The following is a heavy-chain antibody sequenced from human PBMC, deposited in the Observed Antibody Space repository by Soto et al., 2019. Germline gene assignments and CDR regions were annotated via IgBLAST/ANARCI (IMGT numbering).Heavy chain of an antibody. Sequence: QVQLQESGPGLVKPSETLSLTCTVSGGSVSSGSYYWSWIRQPPGKGLEWIGYIYYSGSTNYNPSLNSRVTISVDTSKNQFSLKLSSVTAADTAVYYCARDVSMVRGVAYYGMDVWGQGTTVTVSS. J-gene: IGHJ6*02. CDR3: ARDVSMVRGVAYYGMDV. CDR2: IYYSGST. CDR1: GGSVSSGSYY. V-gene: IGHV4-61*01. D-gene: IGHD3-10*01.